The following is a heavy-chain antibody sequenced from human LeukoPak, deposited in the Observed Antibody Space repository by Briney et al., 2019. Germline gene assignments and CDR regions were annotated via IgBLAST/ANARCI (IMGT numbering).Heavy chain of an antibody. V-gene: IGHV4-31*03. J-gene: IGHJ1*01. Sequence: SKTLSLTCTVSGDSINSGGYYWTWIRQHPGRGLEWIGYIFYSGSTYYNPSLRSRVTLSLDTSKNQFSLNLNSVTAADTAVYYCASQANFYDSSGYFRPWGQGTLVTVSS. D-gene: IGHD3-22*01. CDR3: ASQANFYDSSGYFRP. CDR2: IFYSGST. CDR1: GDSINSGGYY.